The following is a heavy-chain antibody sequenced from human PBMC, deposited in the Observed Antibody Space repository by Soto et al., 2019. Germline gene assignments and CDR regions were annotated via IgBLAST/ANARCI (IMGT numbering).Heavy chain of an antibody. V-gene: IGHV3-7*01. CDR3: AREVDIVVVPAAITRYYYYSMNV. D-gene: IGHD2-2*01. Sequence: GGSLRLSCAASGFTFSSYWMSWVRQAPGKGLEWVANIKQDGSEKYYVDSVKGRFTISRDNAKNSLYLQMNSLRAEDTAVYYCAREVDIVVVPAAITRYYYYSMNVWGKGTTVTVSS. CDR2: IKQDGSEK. J-gene: IGHJ6*03. CDR1: GFTFSSYW.